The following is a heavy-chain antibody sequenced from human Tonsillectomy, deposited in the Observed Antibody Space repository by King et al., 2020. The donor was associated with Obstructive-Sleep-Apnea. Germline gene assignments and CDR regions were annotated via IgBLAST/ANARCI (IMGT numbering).Heavy chain of an antibody. CDR1: GDSISSAY. Sequence: QLQESGPGLVKSSETLSLTCTVSGDSISSAYWSWIRQPPGKGLEWIGYIYYSGRTKYNSTLKRRVTISAETSKNQFSLKRNSVTAADTAMYYCARTAAAGKGWFDPWGQGTLVTVSS. D-gene: IGHD6-13*01. CDR2: IYYSGRT. J-gene: IGHJ5*02. V-gene: IGHV4-59*01. CDR3: ARTAAAGKGWFDP.